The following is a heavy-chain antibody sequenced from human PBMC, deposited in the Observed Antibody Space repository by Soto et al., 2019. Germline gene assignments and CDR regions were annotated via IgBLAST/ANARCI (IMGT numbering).Heavy chain of an antibody. CDR2: IIPIFGTA. CDR3: ARRLDCSGGSCYPGAWFDP. V-gene: IGHV1-69*06. Sequence: QVQLVQSGAEVKKPGSSVKVSCQASGGTFSSYAISWVRQAPGQGLEWMGGIIPIFGTANYEQKFQGRVTITADKSTSTAYMELSSLRSEDTAVYYCARRLDCSGGSCYPGAWFDPWGQGTLVTVSS. J-gene: IGHJ5*02. D-gene: IGHD2-15*01. CDR1: GGTFSSYA.